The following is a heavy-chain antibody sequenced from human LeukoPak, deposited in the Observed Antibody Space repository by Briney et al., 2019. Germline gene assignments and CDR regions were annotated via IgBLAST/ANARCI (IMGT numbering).Heavy chain of an antibody. CDR3: ARALSD. CDR2: ISYSGANS. Sequence: PGGSLRLSCAASGFTFSGSAMSWVRQAPGEGLEWVSLISYSGANSYYTDSVRGRFTISRDNSKDTLFLQMNSLRAEDTAIYYCARALSDWGQGTKVTVSS. V-gene: IGHV3-23*01. J-gene: IGHJ3*01. CDR1: GFTFSGSA.